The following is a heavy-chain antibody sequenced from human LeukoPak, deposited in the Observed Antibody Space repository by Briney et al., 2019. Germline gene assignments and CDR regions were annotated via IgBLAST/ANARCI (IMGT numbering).Heavy chain of an antibody. Sequence: GSLRLSCAASGFRFDIYWMHWVRQVPGKGLEWVSRINDDGGSIRYADSVKGRFAISRDNAKNTLYLQMNSLRAEDTAVYYCAKYGSGSHLVDYWGQGTLVTVSS. J-gene: IGHJ4*02. CDR3: AKYGSGSHLVDY. CDR1: GFRFDIYW. CDR2: INDDGGSI. V-gene: IGHV3-74*01. D-gene: IGHD3-10*01.